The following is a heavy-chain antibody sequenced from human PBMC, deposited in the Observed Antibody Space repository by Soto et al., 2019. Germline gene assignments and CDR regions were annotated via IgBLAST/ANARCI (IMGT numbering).Heavy chain of an antibody. CDR1: GGSFRGYY. V-gene: IGHV4-34*02. CDR2: INHSGGT. CDR3: ASLRWEQPWVLDN. Sequence: QVQLQHWGAGLLKPSETLSLTCAVYGGSFRGYYWSWIRQPPLKGLEWIGEINHSGGTNDNPSLTSRVNIAVDTSKNQFSLNRSSVPAADTAVFYCASLRWEQPWVLDNWGQGTLVTVSS. D-gene: IGHD1-26*01. J-gene: IGHJ4*02.